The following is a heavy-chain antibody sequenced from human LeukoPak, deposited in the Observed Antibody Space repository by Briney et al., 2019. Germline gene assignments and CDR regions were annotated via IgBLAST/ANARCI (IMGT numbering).Heavy chain of an antibody. CDR2: IYTSGST. Sequence: SETLSLTCTVSGGSISSGSYYWSWIRQPAGKGLEWIGRIYTSGSTNYNPSLKSRVTISVDTSKNQFSLKLSSVTAADTAVYYCARGSTLADDYWGQGILVTVSP. J-gene: IGHJ4*02. CDR1: GGSISSGSYY. D-gene: IGHD5/OR15-5a*01. CDR3: ARGSTLADDY. V-gene: IGHV4-61*02.